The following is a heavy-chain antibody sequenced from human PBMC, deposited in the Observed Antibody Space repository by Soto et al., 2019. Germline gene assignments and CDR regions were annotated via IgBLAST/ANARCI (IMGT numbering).Heavy chain of an antibody. V-gene: IGHV1-45*02. J-gene: IGHJ3*02. D-gene: IGHD6-6*01. CDR1: GYTFTYRY. CDR2: ITPFNGNT. CDR3: ASRIAARPTFAFDI. Sequence: SVKVSCKASGYTFTYRYLHWVRQAPGQALEWMGWITPFNGNTNYAQKFQDRVIITRDRSMSTAYMELSSLRSEDTAMYYCASRIAARPTFAFDIWGQGTMVTVSS.